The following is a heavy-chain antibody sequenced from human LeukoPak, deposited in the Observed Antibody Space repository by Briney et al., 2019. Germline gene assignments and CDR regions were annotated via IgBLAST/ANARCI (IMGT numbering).Heavy chain of an antibody. CDR3: AREPKWLVRRPQFGYYMDV. Sequence: ASVTVSCKASGGTFSSYAISWVRQAPGQGLEWMGRIIPILGIANYAQKFQGRVTITADKSTSTAYMELSSLRSEDTAVYYCAREPKWLVRRPQFGYYMDVWGKGTTVTVSS. J-gene: IGHJ6*03. D-gene: IGHD6-19*01. V-gene: IGHV1-69*04. CDR2: IIPILGIA. CDR1: GGTFSSYA.